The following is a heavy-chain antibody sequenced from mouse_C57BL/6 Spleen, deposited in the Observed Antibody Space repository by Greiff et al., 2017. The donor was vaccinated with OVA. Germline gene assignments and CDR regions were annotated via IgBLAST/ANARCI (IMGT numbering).Heavy chain of an antibody. D-gene: IGHD3-2*02. Sequence: EVKLMESGGGLVKPGGSLKLSCAASGFTFSSYTMSWVRQTPEKRLEWVATISGGGGNTYYPDSVKGRFTISRDNAKNTLYLQMSSLRSEDTALYYCARPQTAQATFAYWGQGTLVTVSA. CDR1: GFTFSSYT. J-gene: IGHJ3*01. CDR3: ARPQTAQATFAY. CDR2: ISGGGGNT. V-gene: IGHV5-9*01.